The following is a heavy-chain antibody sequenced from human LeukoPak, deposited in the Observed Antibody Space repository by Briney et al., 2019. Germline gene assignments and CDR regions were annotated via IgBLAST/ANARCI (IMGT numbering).Heavy chain of an antibody. CDR3: ARHYYDSSGYEN. CDR1: RGSMSHYY. V-gene: IGHV4-59*05. Sequence: SETLSLTCTVSRGSMSHYYWSWIRQPPGKGLEWIGSIYYSGSTYYNPSLKSRVTISVDTSKNQFSLKLSSVTAADTAVYYCARHYYDSSGYENWGQGTLVTVSS. D-gene: IGHD3-22*01. J-gene: IGHJ4*02. CDR2: IYYSGST.